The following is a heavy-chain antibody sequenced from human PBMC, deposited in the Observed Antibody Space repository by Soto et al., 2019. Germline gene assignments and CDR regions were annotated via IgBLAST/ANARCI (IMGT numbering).Heavy chain of an antibody. J-gene: IGHJ6*02. D-gene: IGHD3-10*01. CDR2: ISGSGGST. Sequence: GGSLRLSCAASGVTCSSYAMSWVRQAPGKGLEWVSAISGSGGSTYYADSVKGRFTISRDNSKNTLYLQMNSLRAEDTAVYYCARSLFTMVRGVLPPDYGMDVWGQGTTVTVSS. CDR3: ARSLFTMVRGVLPPDYGMDV. CDR1: GVTCSSYA. V-gene: IGHV3-23*01.